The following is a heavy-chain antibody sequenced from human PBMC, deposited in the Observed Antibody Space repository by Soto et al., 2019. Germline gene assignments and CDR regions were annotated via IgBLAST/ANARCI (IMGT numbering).Heavy chain of an antibody. CDR2: ISPHSGGP. CDR3: AREEQTGANYYLDY. D-gene: IGHD7-27*01. J-gene: IGHJ4*02. CDR1: GYTFTGYY. V-gene: IGHV1-2*05. Sequence: QVRLVQSGAEVKKPGASVKVSCKASGYTFTGYYIHWVRQAPGQGLEWMGSISPHSGGPNYAQRFQGRVTMTRDTSMTTVYMEMSGLTSDDTVVYYCAREEQTGANYYLDYWGQGTLVTVSS.